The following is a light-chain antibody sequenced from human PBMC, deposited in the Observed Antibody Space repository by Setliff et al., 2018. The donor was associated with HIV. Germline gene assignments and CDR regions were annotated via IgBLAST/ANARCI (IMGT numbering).Light chain of an antibody. Sequence: QFVLTQPPSASGSPGQSVAISCTGTSSDIGSHNHVSWYQQYPGKAPKLMIYELSQRPSGVPDRFSGSKSGNTASLTVSGLQAEDEADYYCASYAGDGVHDIYVFGTGTKV. CDR1: SSDIGSHNH. J-gene: IGLJ1*01. CDR3: ASYAGDGVHDIYV. CDR2: ELS. V-gene: IGLV2-8*01.